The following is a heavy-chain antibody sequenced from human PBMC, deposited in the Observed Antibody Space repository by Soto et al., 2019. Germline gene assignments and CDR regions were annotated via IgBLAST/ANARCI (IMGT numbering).Heavy chain of an antibody. Sequence: GGSLRLSCAASGFTFSSYWMHWVRQAPGKGLVWASRINSDGSSTSYADSVKGRFTISRDNAKNTLYLQMNSLRAEDTAVYYCARDQYYDFWSGYWNDAFHIWGQGTMVTV. V-gene: IGHV3-74*01. D-gene: IGHD3-3*01. CDR2: INSDGSST. CDR1: GFTFSSYW. CDR3: ARDQYYDFWSGYWNDAFHI. J-gene: IGHJ3*02.